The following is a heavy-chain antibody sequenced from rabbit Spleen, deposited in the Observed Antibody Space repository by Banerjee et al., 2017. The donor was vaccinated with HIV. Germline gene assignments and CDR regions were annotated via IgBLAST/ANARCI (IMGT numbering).Heavy chain of an antibody. CDR2: INTYTGKP. CDR3: ARDLVGVIGWNFYL. V-gene: IGHV1S45*01. J-gene: IGHJ4*01. D-gene: IGHD1-1*01. CDR1: GFSFSDRDV. Sequence: QEQLVESGGGLVKPEGSLTLTCKASGFSFSDRDVMCWVRQAPGKGLQWIACINTYTGKPVYATWAKGRFTISRTSSTTVTLRMTSLTAADRAAYFCARDLVGVIGWNFYLWGPGTLVTVS.